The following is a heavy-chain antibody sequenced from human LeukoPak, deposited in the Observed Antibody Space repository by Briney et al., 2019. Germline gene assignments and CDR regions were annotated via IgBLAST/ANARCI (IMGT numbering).Heavy chain of an antibody. CDR2: INHSGST. CDR1: GVSFSGYY. J-gene: IGHJ5*02. D-gene: IGHD3-10*01. CDR3: ARLMVRGVISHWFDP. V-gene: IGHV4-34*01. Sequence: RASETLSLTCAVYGVSFSGYYWSWIRQPPGKGLEWIGEINHSGSTNYNPSLKSRVTISVDTSKNQFSLKLSSVTAADTAVYYCARLMVRGVISHWFDPWGQGTLVTVSS.